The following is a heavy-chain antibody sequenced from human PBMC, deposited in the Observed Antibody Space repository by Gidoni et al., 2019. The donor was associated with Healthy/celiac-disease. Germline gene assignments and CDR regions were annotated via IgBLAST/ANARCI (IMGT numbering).Heavy chain of an antibody. J-gene: IGHJ5*02. CDR1: GYSFTSYW. V-gene: IGHV5-51*03. Sequence: EVQLVQSGAEVKKPGESLKISCKGSGYSFTSYWIGWVRQMPGTGLEWMGIIYPGDSDTRYSPSFQGQVTISADKSISTAYLQWSSLKASDTVMYYCARRAQDIDYDSPHNWFDPWGRAIDYDSPHNWFDPWGQGTLVTVSS. CDR3: ARRAQDIDYDSPHNWFDPWGRAIDYDSPHNWFDP. D-gene: IGHD3-22*01. CDR2: IYPGDSDT.